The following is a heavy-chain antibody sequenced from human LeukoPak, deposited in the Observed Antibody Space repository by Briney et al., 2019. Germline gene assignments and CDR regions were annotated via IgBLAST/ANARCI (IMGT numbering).Heavy chain of an antibody. V-gene: IGHV3-30*04. Sequence: GGSLTLSCAASGFTFSSYEMNWVRQAPGKGLEWVAVISSDGSNKYYADSVKGRFTISRDNSKNTLYLQMNSLRAEDTAVYYCARGSSGCFDYWGQGTLVTVSS. CDR1: GFTFSSYE. CDR2: ISSDGSNK. CDR3: ARGSSGCFDY. D-gene: IGHD6-19*01. J-gene: IGHJ4*02.